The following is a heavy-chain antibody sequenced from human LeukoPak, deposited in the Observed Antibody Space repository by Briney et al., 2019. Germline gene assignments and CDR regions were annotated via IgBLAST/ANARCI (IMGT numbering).Heavy chain of an antibody. CDR3: ARRGSEYFDY. Sequence: GESLKISCNGSGYSFTSYWIGWVRQMPRKGLEWMGIIYPGDSDTRYSPSFQGQVTISANKSINTAYLQWSSLKASDTAMYYCARRGSEYFDYWGQGTLVTVSS. CDR1: GYSFTSYW. J-gene: IGHJ4*02. CDR2: IYPGDSDT. D-gene: IGHD5-12*01. V-gene: IGHV5-51*01.